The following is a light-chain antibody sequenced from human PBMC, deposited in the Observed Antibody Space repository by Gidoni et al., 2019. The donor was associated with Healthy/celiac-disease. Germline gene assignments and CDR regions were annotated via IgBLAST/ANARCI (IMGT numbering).Light chain of an antibody. J-gene: IGLJ2*01. CDR2: EVS. Sequence: QSALTQPASVSGSPGQSITISCTGTSSDVGGYNYVSWYQQHPGKAPKLMIDEVSTRPSGVSNRFSGTKSGNTTSLTISVRQAEDEADYYCRSDTSSSTLVFGGGTKLTVL. CDR3: RSDTSSSTLV. CDR1: SSDVGGYNY. V-gene: IGLV2-14*01.